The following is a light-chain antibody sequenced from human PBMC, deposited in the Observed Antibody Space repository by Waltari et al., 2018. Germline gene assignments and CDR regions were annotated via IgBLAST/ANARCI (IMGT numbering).Light chain of an antibody. CDR2: GAS. Sequence: EIVLTTSPGTLSLSPGERPTLPCRARQSVSRALAWYQQKPRQDPRLLNYGASNRATGIPDSSSGSGSGTDCSLITSSREPEDFVVYYCQHYVSLPLTFGEGTKVEIK. J-gene: IGKJ4*02. V-gene: IGKV3-20*01. CDR3: QHYVSLPLT. CDR1: QSVSRA.